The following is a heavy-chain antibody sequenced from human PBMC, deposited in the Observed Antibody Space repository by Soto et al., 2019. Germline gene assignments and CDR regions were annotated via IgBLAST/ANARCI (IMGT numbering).Heavy chain of an antibody. CDR3: AKDRSRVGDWIEFDAFDI. J-gene: IGHJ3*02. V-gene: IGHV3-23*01. D-gene: IGHD1-1*01. Sequence: EVQLLESGGGLVQPGGSLRLSCAASGFTFSSYAMSWVRQAPGKGLEWVSAISGSGGSTYYADSVKGRFTISRDNSKNTLYLQMNSLRAEDTAVYYCAKDRSRVGDWIEFDAFDIWGQGTMVTVSS. CDR2: ISGSGGST. CDR1: GFTFSSYA.